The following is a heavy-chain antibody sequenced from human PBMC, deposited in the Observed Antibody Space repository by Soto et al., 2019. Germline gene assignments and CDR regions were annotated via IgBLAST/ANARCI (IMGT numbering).Heavy chain of an antibody. CDR3: ARTLLWFGEFKN. Sequence: GWSLRLSCAASGFTFSSYAMHWVRQAPGKGLEWVAVISYDGSNKYYADSVKGRFTISRDNSKNTLYLQMNGLRAEDTAVYYCARTLLWFGEFKNWGQGTLVTVSS. D-gene: IGHD3-10*01. CDR1: GFTFSSYA. V-gene: IGHV3-30-3*01. CDR2: ISYDGSNK. J-gene: IGHJ4*02.